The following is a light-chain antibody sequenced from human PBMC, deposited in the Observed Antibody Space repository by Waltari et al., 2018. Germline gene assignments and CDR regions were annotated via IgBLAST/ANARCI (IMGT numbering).Light chain of an antibody. J-gene: IGLJ2*01. V-gene: IGLV2-23*01. CDR1: SSAVGSYKF. Sequence: QSALTQPASVSGSPGQSITISCTASSSAVGSYKFVSWYQQHPGKAPQLMISGGSQRPSGVSNRFSGSKSGNTASLTISGLRAEDEADYYCCSYAGSSPHVIFGGGTKLTVL. CDR3: CSYAGSSPHVI. CDR2: GGS.